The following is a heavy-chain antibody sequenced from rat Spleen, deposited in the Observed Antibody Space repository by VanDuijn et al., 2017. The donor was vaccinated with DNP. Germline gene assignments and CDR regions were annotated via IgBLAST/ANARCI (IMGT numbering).Heavy chain of an antibody. CDR1: GYSITSDY. CDR2: ISYSGTT. Sequence: EVHLQESGPGLVKPSQSLSLTCSVTGYSITSDYWGWIRKFPGNEMEWIGHISYSGTTSYNPSLKSRISITRDTWKNQFFLQLSSVTTEDTATYYCARWNIGTSTLDYWGQGTLVTVSS. J-gene: IGHJ3*01. D-gene: IGHD1-5*01. CDR3: ARWNIGTSTLDY. V-gene: IGHV3-1*01.